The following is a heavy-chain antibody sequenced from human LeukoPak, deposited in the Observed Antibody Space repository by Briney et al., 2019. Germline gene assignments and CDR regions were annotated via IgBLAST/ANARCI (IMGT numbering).Heavy chain of an antibody. CDR2: FYSGGIA. V-gene: IGHV3-53*01. CDR3: ATPGGSGDYPYPTYFNY. Sequence: PGGSLRLSCAVSGFTVAANYMTWVRQAPGKGLEWVSVFYSGGIAYYADSVKGRFTISRDLSKNTLFLQMNSLRAEDTAVYYCATPGGSGDYPYPTYFNYWGQGTLITVSS. CDR1: GFTVAANY. D-gene: IGHD3-10*01. J-gene: IGHJ4*02.